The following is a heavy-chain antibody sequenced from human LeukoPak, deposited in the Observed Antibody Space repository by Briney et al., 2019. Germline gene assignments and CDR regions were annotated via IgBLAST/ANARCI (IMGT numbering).Heavy chain of an antibody. CDR3: ARDPESSAFDL. CDR2: IKQDGSVK. CDR1: XXTFSTYW. D-gene: IGHD5/OR15-5a*01. J-gene: IGHJ4*02. V-gene: IGHV3-7*01. Sequence: PGGSLRLSCXASXXTFSTYWMSWVRQTPEKGLEFVANIKQDGSVKNYMDSLKGRSTISRDNARESLYLEINSLRADDTAVYYCARDPESSAFDLWGQGALVTVSS.